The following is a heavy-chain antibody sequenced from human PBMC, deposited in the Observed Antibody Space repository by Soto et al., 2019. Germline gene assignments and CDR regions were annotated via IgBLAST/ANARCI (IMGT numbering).Heavy chain of an antibody. V-gene: IGHV4-4*02. CDR1: GDSISSDKW. CDR2: IHHSGRT. J-gene: IGHJ4*02. Sequence: QVQLQESGPGLVKPSGTLSLTCAVSGDSISSDKWWSWVRQPPGKGLEWIGEIHHSGRTNYNPSLKSRVTILVEKSKNQVSLDLSSRTAADTAVYYCARGGDWQFDYWGQGTLVNVSS. CDR3: ARGGDWQFDY. D-gene: IGHD2-21*02.